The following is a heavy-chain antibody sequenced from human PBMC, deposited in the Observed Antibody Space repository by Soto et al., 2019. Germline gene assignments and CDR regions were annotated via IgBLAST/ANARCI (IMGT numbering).Heavy chain of an antibody. V-gene: IGHV4-31*03. CDR2: IYYSGST. CDR1: GGSISSGGYY. D-gene: IGHD3-22*01. Sequence: SETLSLTCTVSGGSISSGGYYWSWIRQHPGKGLEWIGYIYYSGSTYYNPSLKSRVTISVDTSKNQFSLKLSSVTAADTAVYYCATEDDSSGYYPFDYWGQGTLVTVSS. J-gene: IGHJ4*02. CDR3: ATEDDSSGYYPFDY.